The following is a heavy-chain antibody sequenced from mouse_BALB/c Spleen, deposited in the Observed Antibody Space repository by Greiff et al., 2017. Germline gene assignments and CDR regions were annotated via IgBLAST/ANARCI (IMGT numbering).Heavy chain of an antibody. D-gene: IGHD2-3*01. CDR1: GYTFSDYN. J-gene: IGHJ2*01. CDR2: INPNNGGT. CDR3: ARSGGYCDY. Sequence: VQLQQSGPELVKPGASVKIPCKASGYTFSDYNMYWVKQSHGKSLEWIGDINPNNGGTIYNQKFKGKATLTVDKSSSTAYMELRSLTSEDTAVYYCARSGGYCDYWCQGTTLSLL. V-gene: IGHV1-18*01.